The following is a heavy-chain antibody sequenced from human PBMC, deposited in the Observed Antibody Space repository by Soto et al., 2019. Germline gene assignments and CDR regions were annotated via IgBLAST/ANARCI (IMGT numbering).Heavy chain of an antibody. Sequence: GGSLRLSCAASGFTFSSYSMIWVRQAPGKGLEWVSSISSSSSYIYYADSVKGRFTISRDNAKNSLYLQMNSLRAEDTAVYYCARDRITGTPRDYFDYWGQGTLVTVSS. D-gene: IGHD1-20*01. J-gene: IGHJ4*02. V-gene: IGHV3-21*01. CDR2: ISSSSSYI. CDR3: ARDRITGTPRDYFDY. CDR1: GFTFSSYS.